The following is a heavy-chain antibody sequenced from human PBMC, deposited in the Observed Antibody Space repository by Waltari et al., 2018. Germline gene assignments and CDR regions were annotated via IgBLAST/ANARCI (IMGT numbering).Heavy chain of an antibody. J-gene: IGHJ4*02. CDR1: GGSFSGYY. V-gene: IGHV4-34*01. Sequence: QVQLQESGPGLLKPSETLSLTCAVSGGSFSGYYWSWIRQPPGKGLEWIGEINHSGSTNYNPSLKSRVTISVDTSKNQFSLKLSSVTAADTAVYYCARGQPTPDYWGQGTLVTVSS. CDR3: ARGQPTPDY. D-gene: IGHD5-18*01. CDR2: INHSGST.